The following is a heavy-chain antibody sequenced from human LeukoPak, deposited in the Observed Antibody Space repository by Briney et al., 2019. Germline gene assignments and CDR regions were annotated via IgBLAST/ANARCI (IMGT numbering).Heavy chain of an antibody. Sequence: SVKVSCKASGYTFTGDYMHWVGQAPGQGLEWMGWINPNSGGTNYAQKFQGRVTMTRDTSISTAYMELSRLRSDDTAVYYCARDRPPIAAAGTEGRDYYYYGMDVWGQGTTVTVSS. J-gene: IGHJ6*02. CDR3: ARDRPPIAAAGTEGRDYYYYGMDV. V-gene: IGHV1-2*02. D-gene: IGHD6-13*01. CDR1: GYTFTGDY. CDR2: INPNSGGT.